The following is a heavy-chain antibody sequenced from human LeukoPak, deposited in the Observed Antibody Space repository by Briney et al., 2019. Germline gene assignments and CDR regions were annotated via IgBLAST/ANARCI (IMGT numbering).Heavy chain of an antibody. Sequence: GGSLRLSCAASGFTFSSYSMNWVRQAPGKGLEWVSSISSSSSYIYYADSVKGRFTISRDNAKNSLYLQMNSLRAEDTAVYYCAREPYYYDSSGYYYGGAFDTWGQGTMVTVSS. CDR2: ISSSSSYI. J-gene: IGHJ3*02. D-gene: IGHD3-22*01. CDR3: AREPYYYDSSGYYYGGAFDT. CDR1: GFTFSSYS. V-gene: IGHV3-21*01.